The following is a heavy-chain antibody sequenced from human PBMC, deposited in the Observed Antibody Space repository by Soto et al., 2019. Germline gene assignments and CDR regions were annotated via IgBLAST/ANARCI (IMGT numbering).Heavy chain of an antibody. J-gene: IGHJ4*02. CDR2: ISSSGSTI. V-gene: IGHV3-11*01. Sequence: LRLSCAASGFTFSSYWMSWVRQAPGKGLEWVSYISSSGSTIYYADSVKGRFTISRDNAKNSLYLQMNSLRAEDTAVYYCARAPSGYYRILADYWGQGTLVTVSS. CDR1: GFTFSSYW. D-gene: IGHD3-3*01. CDR3: ARAPSGYYRILADY.